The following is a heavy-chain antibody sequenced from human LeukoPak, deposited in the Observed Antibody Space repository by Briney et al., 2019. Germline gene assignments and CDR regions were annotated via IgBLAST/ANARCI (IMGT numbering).Heavy chain of an antibody. CDR2: IYTSGST. J-gene: IGHJ4*02. V-gene: IGHV4-4*07. D-gene: IGHD2-15*01. CDR1: GGSISSYY. CDR3: ARVYCSGGSCYHVFDY. Sequence: PSETLSLTCTVSGGSISSYYWSWIRQPAGKGLEWIGRIYTSGSTNYNPSLKSRVTISVDTSKNQFSLKLSSVTAADTAVYYCARVYCSGGSCYHVFDYWGQGTLVTVSS.